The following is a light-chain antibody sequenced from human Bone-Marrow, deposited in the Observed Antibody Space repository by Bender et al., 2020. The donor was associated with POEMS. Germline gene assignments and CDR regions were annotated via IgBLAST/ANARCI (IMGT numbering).Light chain of an antibody. J-gene: IGLJ3*02. Sequence: SYVLTQSPSVSVAPGQTASFTCGGNNIGYKSVHWYQQKPGQAPVLVVYGDGDRPSGIPERISGSSSGTMAPLTISGAQVEEEGDFYWYSTDVSGNHRVFGGGTKLTVL. CDR2: GDG. CDR3: YSTDVSGNHRV. V-gene: IGLV3-21*02. CDR1: NIGYKS.